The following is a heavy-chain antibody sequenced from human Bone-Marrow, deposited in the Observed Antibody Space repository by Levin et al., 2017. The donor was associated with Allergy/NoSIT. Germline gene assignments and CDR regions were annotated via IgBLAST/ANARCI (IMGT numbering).Heavy chain of an antibody. V-gene: IGHV1-69*02. CDR2: ILPMVGIA. Sequence: GASVKVSCKASGGTSSSYTISWVRRAPGQGLEWMGRILPMVGIADYAQKFQGRVTVTADKSTSTTYMELTSLRSEDTAVYYCARANEIVAAAPFDYWGQGTLVTVSS. J-gene: IGHJ4*02. D-gene: IGHD2-2*01. CDR3: ARANEIVAAAPFDY. CDR1: GGTSSSYT.